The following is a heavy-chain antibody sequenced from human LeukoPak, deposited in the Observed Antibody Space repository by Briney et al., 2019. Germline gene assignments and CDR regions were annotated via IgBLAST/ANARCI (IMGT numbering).Heavy chain of an antibody. CDR3: AKFSAIWFGELLWSYNAFDI. V-gene: IGHV3-23*01. CDR2: ISGSGGST. CDR1: GFTFSSYD. D-gene: IGHD3-10*01. Sequence: GGSLRLSCAASGFTFSSYDMSWVRQAPGKGLEWVSAISGSGGSTYYADSVKGRFTISRDNSKNTLYLQMNSLRAEDTAVYYCAKFSAIWFGELLWSYNAFDIWGQGTMVSVSS. J-gene: IGHJ3*02.